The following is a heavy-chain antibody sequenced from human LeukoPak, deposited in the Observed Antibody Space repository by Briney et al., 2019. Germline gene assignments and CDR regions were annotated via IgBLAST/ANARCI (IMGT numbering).Heavy chain of an antibody. Sequence: GRSLRLSCAASGFTFSSNGMHWVRQAPGKGLEWVAVIWYDGSNEYCADSVKGRFTISRDNSKNTLYLQMNSLRAEDTAVYYCARDHEWGRAYFDYWGQGTLVTVSS. CDR2: IWYDGSNE. V-gene: IGHV3-33*01. J-gene: IGHJ4*02. D-gene: IGHD1-26*01. CDR1: GFTFSSNG. CDR3: ARDHEWGRAYFDY.